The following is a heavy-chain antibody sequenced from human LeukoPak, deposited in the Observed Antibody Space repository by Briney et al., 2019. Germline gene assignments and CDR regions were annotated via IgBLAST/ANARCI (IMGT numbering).Heavy chain of an antibody. CDR3: AHKEYYALGSLGDSFDY. CDR2: IYRDDDK. CDR1: GFSLSTSGVG. V-gene: IGHV2-5*02. D-gene: IGHD3-10*01. Sequence: SGPTLVKPTQTLTLTCTFSGFSLSTSGVGVGWSRQPPGKALEWLAVIYRDDDKRHSPPLKSRLTITKDTSKNQVVLTMPNMDPVDTATYYCAHKEYYALGSLGDSFDYWGQGTLVTVSS. J-gene: IGHJ4*02.